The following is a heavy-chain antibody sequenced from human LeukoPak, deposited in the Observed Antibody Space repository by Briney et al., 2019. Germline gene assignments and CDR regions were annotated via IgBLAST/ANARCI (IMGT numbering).Heavy chain of an antibody. D-gene: IGHD4-17*01. CDR1: GYTFTSYD. CDR3: ARGDPPTDDYGDSDPRRGMDV. Sequence: ASVKVSCKASGYTFTSYDIDWVRQATGQGLEWMGWMNPNSGNTGYAQKFQGRVTMTRNTSISTAYMELSSLRSEDTAVYYCARGDPPTDDYGDSDPRRGMDVWGQGTTVTVSS. J-gene: IGHJ6*02. CDR2: MNPNSGNT. V-gene: IGHV1-8*01.